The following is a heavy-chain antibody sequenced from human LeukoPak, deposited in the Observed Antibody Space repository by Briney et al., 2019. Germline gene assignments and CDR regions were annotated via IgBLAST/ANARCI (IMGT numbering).Heavy chain of an antibody. CDR1: GGSISSNY. J-gene: IGHJ4*02. Sequence: PSETLSLTCTVSGGSISSNYWSWIRQPPGKGLEWIGEINHSGSTNYNPSLKSRVTISVDTSKNQFSLKLSSVTAADTAVYYCARELGSGIAAAGTRYFDYWGQGTLVTVSS. CDR2: INHSGST. V-gene: IGHV4-34*01. D-gene: IGHD6-13*01. CDR3: ARELGSGIAAAGTRYFDY.